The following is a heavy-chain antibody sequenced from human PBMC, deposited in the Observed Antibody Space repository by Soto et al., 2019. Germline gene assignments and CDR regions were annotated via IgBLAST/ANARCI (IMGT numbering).Heavy chain of an antibody. CDR1: GFTFSSYW. J-gene: IGHJ5*02. V-gene: IGHV3-74*01. CDR2: NNSDGSST. Sequence: PGGSLRLSCAASGFTFSSYWMHWVRQAPGKGLVWVSRNNSDGSSTSYADSVKGRFTISRDNSKNTLYLQLNSLRTEDTAVYYCARDWIPGSGRNWAANRFDPWGQGTLVTVSS. CDR3: ARDWIPGSGRNWAANRFDP. D-gene: IGHD3-10*01.